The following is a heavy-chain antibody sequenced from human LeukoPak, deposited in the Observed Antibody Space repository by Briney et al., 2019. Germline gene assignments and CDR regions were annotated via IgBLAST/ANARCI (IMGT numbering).Heavy chain of an antibody. J-gene: IGHJ4*02. D-gene: IGHD3-3*01. Sequence: GASVKVSCKASGYTFTSYGISWVRQAPGQGLEWMGWISAYNGNTNYAQKLQGRVTVTTDTSTSTAYMELRSLRSDDTAVYYCARDPSQQYYDFWSGYHYYFDYWGQGTLVTVSS. CDR3: ARDPSQQYYDFWSGYHYYFDY. CDR1: GYTFTSYG. V-gene: IGHV1-18*01. CDR2: ISAYNGNT.